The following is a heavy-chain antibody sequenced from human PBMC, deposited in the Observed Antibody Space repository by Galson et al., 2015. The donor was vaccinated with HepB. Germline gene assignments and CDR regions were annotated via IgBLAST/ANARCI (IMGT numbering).Heavy chain of an antibody. CDR1: GFTFSRYA. V-gene: IGHV3-30*04. J-gene: IGHJ4*02. D-gene: IGHD4-17*01. Sequence: SRRLSCAASGFTFSRYAMHWVRRAPGKGLEWVAVISYDGSNKYYADSVKGRFTISRDNSKNTLYLQMNSLRAEDTAVYYCARALPFDYGDYFDYWGQGTLVTVSS. CDR2: ISYDGSNK. CDR3: ARALPFDYGDYFDY.